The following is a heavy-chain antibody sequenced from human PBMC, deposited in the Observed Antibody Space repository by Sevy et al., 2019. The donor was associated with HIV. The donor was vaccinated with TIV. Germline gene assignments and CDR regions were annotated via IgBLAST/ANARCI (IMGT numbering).Heavy chain of an antibody. Sequence: ASGKVSCKASGYTFTDYFMHWVRQAPGQGLEWMGWINPNSGDTKYAQKFQGRVTVTRDTSIRTAYMELSSLRFDDTAVYYCASPGGYRYGSLLDNWGQGTLVTVSS. CDR2: INPNSGDT. J-gene: IGHJ4*02. V-gene: IGHV1-2*02. CDR3: ASPGGYRYGSLLDN. D-gene: IGHD5-18*01. CDR1: GYTFTDYF.